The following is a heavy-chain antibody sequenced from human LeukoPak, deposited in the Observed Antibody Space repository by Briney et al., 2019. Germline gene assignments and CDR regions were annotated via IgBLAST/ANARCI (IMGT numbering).Heavy chain of an antibody. Sequence: PSETLSLTCTVSGGSISSYYWSWIRQPPGKGLEGIGYIYYSGSTNYNPSLKSRVTISVDTSKNQFSLKLSSVTAADTAVYYCAREAYDRQDYYYYGMDVWGQGTTVTVSS. D-gene: IGHD3-9*01. V-gene: IGHV4-59*01. J-gene: IGHJ6*02. CDR3: AREAYDRQDYYYYGMDV. CDR1: GGSISSYY. CDR2: IYYSGST.